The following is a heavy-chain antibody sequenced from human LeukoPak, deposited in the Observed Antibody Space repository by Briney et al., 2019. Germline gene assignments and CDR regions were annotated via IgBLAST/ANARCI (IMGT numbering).Heavy chain of an antibody. D-gene: IGHD6-13*01. J-gene: IGHJ6*02. V-gene: IGHV4-59*01. Sequence: SETLSLTCTVSGGSISSYYWSWIWQPPGKGLEWIGHTYYSGSTNYNPSLKSRVAISVDTSKNQFSLKLSSVTAADTAVYYCARGQISIAAAGTGYYYYGMDVWGQGTTVTVSS. CDR2: TYYSGST. CDR3: ARGQISIAAAGTGYYYYGMDV. CDR1: GGSISSYY.